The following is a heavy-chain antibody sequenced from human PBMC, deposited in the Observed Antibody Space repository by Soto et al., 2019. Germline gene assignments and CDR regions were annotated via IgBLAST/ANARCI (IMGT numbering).Heavy chain of an antibody. V-gene: IGHV1-69*12. D-gene: IGHD5-18*01. CDR1: GGTFSTYA. CDR3: ASGIQLWLRRINTGYSG. CDR2: IIPMFGTA. J-gene: IGHJ4*02. Sequence: QVQLVQSGAEVKKPESSVKVSCKAPGGTFSTYAISWVRQAPGQGLERMGGIIPMFGTANYAQRSQDRVTITADEPTNPVYMELSSLGSDDTAVYFCASGIQLWLRRINTGYSGWGQGTLVSVSS.